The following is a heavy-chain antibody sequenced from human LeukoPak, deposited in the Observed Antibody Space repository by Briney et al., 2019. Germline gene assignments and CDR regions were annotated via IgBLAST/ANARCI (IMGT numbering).Heavy chain of an antibody. V-gene: IGHV3-53*01. CDR3: AKTRPLDSSSWSHGDY. CDR2: IYSGGST. J-gene: IGHJ4*02. CDR1: GFIVSGDY. Sequence: PGGSLRLSCAVSGFIVSGDYMSWVRQAPGKGLEWVSTIYSGGSTYYADSVKGRFTISRDNSKNTLYLQMNSLRAEDTAVYYCAKTRPLDSSSWSHGDYWGQGTLVTVSS. D-gene: IGHD6-13*01.